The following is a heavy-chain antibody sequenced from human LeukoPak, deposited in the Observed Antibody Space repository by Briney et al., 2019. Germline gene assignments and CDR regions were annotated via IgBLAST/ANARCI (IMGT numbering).Heavy chain of an antibody. CDR1: EFSVGSNY. V-gene: IGHV3-53*05. D-gene: IGHD3-16*01. CDR2: IYSGGST. Sequence: GGSLRLSCAASEFSVGSNYMTWVRQAPGKGLEWVSLIYSGGSTYYADSVKGRFTISRDNSKNTLYLQMNSLRSEDTAVYYCARDSHVRGSYRLFGYWGQGTLVTVSS. CDR3: ARDSHVRGSYRLFGY. J-gene: IGHJ4*02.